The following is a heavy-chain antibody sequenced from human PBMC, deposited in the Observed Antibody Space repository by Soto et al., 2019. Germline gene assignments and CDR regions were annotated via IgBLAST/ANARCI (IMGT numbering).Heavy chain of an antibody. CDR1: GYTFTSYG. Sequence: ASVKVSCKASGYTFTSYGISWVRQAPGQGLEWMGWISAYNGNTNYAQKLQGRVTMTTDTSTSTAYMELRSLRSDDTAVYYCARSTSYDILTGYYRYYYYYYGMDVWGQGTTVTVSS. D-gene: IGHD3-9*01. V-gene: IGHV1-18*01. CDR3: ARSTSYDILTGYYRYYYYYYGMDV. CDR2: ISAYNGNT. J-gene: IGHJ6*02.